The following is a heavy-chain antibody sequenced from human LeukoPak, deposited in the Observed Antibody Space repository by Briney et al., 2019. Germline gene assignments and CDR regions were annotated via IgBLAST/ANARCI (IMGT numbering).Heavy chain of an antibody. CDR1: GFTFSNYG. V-gene: IGHV3-30*02. D-gene: IGHD3-3*01. Sequence: PGGSLRLSCVASGFTFSNYGMHCVRQAPGKGLEWVAFIWYDGSLTYYIDSVKGRFAISRDNSMNTVYLQMNSLRTDDTAIYYCAYPIKLASTGITVDSWGQGTLVTVSS. J-gene: IGHJ5*01. CDR3: AYPIKLASTGITVDS. CDR2: IWYDGSLT.